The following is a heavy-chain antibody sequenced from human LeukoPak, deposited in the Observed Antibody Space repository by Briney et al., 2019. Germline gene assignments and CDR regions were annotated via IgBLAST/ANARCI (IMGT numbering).Heavy chain of an antibody. CDR3: ARSAAGYFYDSSGYFFDY. J-gene: IGHJ4*02. CDR1: GGSISSYY. V-gene: IGHV4-59*08. D-gene: IGHD3-22*01. CDR2: IYYSGST. Sequence: SETLSLTCTVSGGSISSYYWSWIRQPPGKGLEWIGHIYYSGSTNYNPSPKSRVTISLDTSKNKFPLKLNSVTAADTTVYYCARSAAGYFYDSSGYFFDYWGQGTLVTVS.